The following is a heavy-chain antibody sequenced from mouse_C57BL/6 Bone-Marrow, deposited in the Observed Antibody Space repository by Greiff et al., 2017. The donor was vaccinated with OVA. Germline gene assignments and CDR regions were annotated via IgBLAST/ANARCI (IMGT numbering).Heavy chain of an antibody. CDR3: ARDLPDY. CDR2: ISYAGSN. CDR1: GYSITSGYY. V-gene: IGHV3-6*01. Sequence: VQLQQSGPGLVKPSQSLSLTCSVTGYSITSGYYWNWIRQFPGNKLEWMGYISYAGSNNYNPSLKNRISITRDTSKNQFFLKLNSVTTEDTATYYCARDLPDYWGQGTLVTVSA. J-gene: IGHJ3*01.